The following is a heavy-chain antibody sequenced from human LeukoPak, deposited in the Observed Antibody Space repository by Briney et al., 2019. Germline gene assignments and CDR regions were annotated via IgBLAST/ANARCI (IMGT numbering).Heavy chain of an antibody. CDR1: GGSISSYY. V-gene: IGHV4-59*01. Sequence: KTSETLSLTCTVSGGSISSYYWSWIRQPPGKGLEWVGYIYYSGSTNYNPSLKSRVTISVDTSKNQFSLELSSVTAADTAVYYCARSVGSERDFDYWGQGTLVTVSS. CDR3: ARSVGSERDFDY. J-gene: IGHJ4*02. CDR2: IYYSGST. D-gene: IGHD1-26*01.